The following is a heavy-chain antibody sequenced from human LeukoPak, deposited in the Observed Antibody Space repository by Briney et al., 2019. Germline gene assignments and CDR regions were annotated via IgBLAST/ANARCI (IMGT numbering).Heavy chain of an antibody. J-gene: IGHJ3*02. CDR3: VRDRYDILTGYNDAFDI. V-gene: IGHV3-7*01. CDR2: IKQDGSEK. CDR1: GFTFSSYG. Sequence: GGSLRLSCAASGFTFSSYGMHWVRQAPGKGLEWMANIKQDGSEKYYVDSVRGRFTISRDNAKNSLYLQMNSLRAEDTAVYYCVRDRYDILTGYNDAFDIWGQGTMVTVSS. D-gene: IGHD3-9*01.